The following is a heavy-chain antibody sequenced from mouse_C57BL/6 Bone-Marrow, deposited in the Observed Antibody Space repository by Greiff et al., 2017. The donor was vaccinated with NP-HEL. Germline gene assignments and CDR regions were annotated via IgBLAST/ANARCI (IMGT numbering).Heavy chain of an antibody. CDR3: ASYDYGGRSHY. V-gene: IGHV1-61*01. CDR1: GYTFTSYW. Sequence: VLLQQPGAELVRPGSSVKLSCKASGYTFTSYWMDWVKQRPGQGLEWIGNIYPSDSETHYNQKFKDKATLTVDKSSSTAYMQLSSLTSEDSAVYYCASYDYGGRSHYWGQGTTLTVSS. D-gene: IGHD2-4*01. J-gene: IGHJ2*01. CDR2: IYPSDSET.